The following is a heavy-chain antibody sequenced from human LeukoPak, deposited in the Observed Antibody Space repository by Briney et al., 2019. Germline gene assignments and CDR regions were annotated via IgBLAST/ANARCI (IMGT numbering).Heavy chain of an antibody. D-gene: IGHD5-18*01. J-gene: IGHJ5*02. Sequence: GASVKVSCKASGYTFTSYYMHWVRQAPGQGLEWMGIINPSGGSTSYAQKFQGRVTMTRDTSTSTVYMELSSLRSEDTAAYYCARGQVDPAMIIGGWFDLWGQGTLVIVSS. V-gene: IGHV1-46*01. CDR1: GYTFTSYY. CDR3: ARGQVDPAMIIGGWFDL. CDR2: INPSGGST.